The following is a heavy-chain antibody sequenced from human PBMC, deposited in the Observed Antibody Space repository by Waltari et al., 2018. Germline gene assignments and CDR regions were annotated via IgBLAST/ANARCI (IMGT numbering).Heavy chain of an antibody. D-gene: IGHD6-6*01. CDR3: ARLVVAARPFCAFDI. V-gene: IGHV4-34*01. Sequence: QVQLQQWGAGLLKPSETLSLTCPVYGGSFRGYYWSWIRQPPGKGMEGIGEINHSGSTNYNPSLKSRVTISVDTSKNQFSLKLSSVTAADTAVYYCARLVVAARPFCAFDIWGQGTMVTVSS. CDR1: GGSFRGYY. CDR2: INHSGST. J-gene: IGHJ3*02.